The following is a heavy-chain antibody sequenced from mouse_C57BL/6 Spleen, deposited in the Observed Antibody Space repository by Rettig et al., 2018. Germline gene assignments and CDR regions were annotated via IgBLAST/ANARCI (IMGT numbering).Heavy chain of an antibody. Sequence: DVQLQESGPGLVKPSQSLSLTCSVTGYSITSGYYWNWIRQFPGNKLEWMGYISYDGSNNYNPSLKNRISITRDTSKNQFFLKLNSVTTEDTATYYCARGGPLYFDYWGQGTTLTVSS. CDR3: ARGGPLYFDY. CDR1: GYSITSGYY. V-gene: IGHV3-6*01. J-gene: IGHJ2*01. D-gene: IGHD6-1*01. CDR2: ISYDGSN.